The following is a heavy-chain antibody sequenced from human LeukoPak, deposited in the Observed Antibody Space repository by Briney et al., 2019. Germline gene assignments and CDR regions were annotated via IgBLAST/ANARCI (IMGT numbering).Heavy chain of an antibody. CDR3: ARDLGNYSGYDY. D-gene: IGHD5-12*01. Sequence: ASVKVSCKASGYTFTSYDINWVRQAPGQGLEWMGWISAYNGNTNYAQNLQGRVTMTTDTSTSTAYMEVRSLRSDDTAVYYCARDLGNYSGYDYWGQGTLVTVSS. J-gene: IGHJ4*02. CDR1: GYTFTSYD. CDR2: ISAYNGNT. V-gene: IGHV1-18*01.